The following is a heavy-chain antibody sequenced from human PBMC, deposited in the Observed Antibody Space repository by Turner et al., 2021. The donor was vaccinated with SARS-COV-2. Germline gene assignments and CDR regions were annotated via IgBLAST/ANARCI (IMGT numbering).Heavy chain of an antibody. D-gene: IGHD1-26*01. CDR1: GVTFSSSE. J-gene: IGHJ2*01. CDR3: VREGRGSYWNDWYFDL. CDR2: ICTIDDS. Sequence: EVQLVESVGGLVQPGGSLRLSCAATGVTFSSSEFPWVRQAPGRGLAWFSAICTIDDSYYPVSVKGRFTISRENAKNSLYLQMDSLTAGDTAIYYCVREGRGSYWNDWYFDLWGRGTLVTVSP. V-gene: IGHV3-13*01.